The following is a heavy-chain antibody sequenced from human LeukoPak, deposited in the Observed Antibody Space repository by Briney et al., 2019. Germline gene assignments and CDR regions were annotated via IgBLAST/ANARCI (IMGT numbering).Heavy chain of an antibody. CDR2: ISYDGSNK. V-gene: IGHV3-30-3*01. CDR1: GFTFSSYA. J-gene: IGHJ4*02. CDR3: ARVPYGDWRFDY. Sequence: GRSLRLSCAASGFTFSSYAMHWVRQAPGKGLEWVAVISYDGSNKYYADSVKGRFTISRDNSKNTLYLQMNCLRAEDTAVYYCARVPYGDWRFDYWGQGTLVTVSS. D-gene: IGHD4-17*01.